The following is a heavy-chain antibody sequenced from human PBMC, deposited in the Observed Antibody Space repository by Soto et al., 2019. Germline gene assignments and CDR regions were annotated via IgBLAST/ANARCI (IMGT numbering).Heavy chain of an antibody. D-gene: IGHD2-2*01. V-gene: IGHV4-59*08. Sequence: QVQLQESDPGLVKPSETLSLTCTVSGGSISSYYWSWIRQPPGKGLEWIGYIYYSGSTNYNPSLKSRVTISVDTSKNQFSLKLSSVTAADTAVYYCARQSHQLPAYYYYMDVWGKGTTVTVSS. CDR1: GGSISSYY. CDR2: IYYSGST. J-gene: IGHJ6*03. CDR3: ARQSHQLPAYYYYMDV.